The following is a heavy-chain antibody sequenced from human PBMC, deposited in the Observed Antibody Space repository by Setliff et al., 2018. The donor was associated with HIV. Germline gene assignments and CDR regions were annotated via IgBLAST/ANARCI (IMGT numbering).Heavy chain of an antibody. CDR2: ISYDGTNE. Sequence: PGESLKISCAASGFNFSRNDMHWVRQAPGKGLEWMAAISYDGTNEWYADSVKGRFTISRDNSQNTVFLQMDSLRPEDTAFYYCARGQGILIVGDYWGPGTLVT. V-gene: IGHV3-30*04. CDR1: GFNFSRND. J-gene: IGHJ4*02. D-gene: IGHD1-26*01. CDR3: ARGQGILIVGDY.